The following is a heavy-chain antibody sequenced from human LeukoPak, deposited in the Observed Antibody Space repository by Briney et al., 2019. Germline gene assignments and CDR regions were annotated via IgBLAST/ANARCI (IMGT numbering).Heavy chain of an antibody. D-gene: IGHD5-18*01. CDR1: EYSFTTYW. V-gene: IGHV5-51*01. Sequence: GESLQISCKGSEYSFTTYWIGWVRQVPGKGLEWMGIIYPGDSDVRYSPSFQGQVTILADKSISTAYLQWSSLKASDTAMYYCARPREEGTAMGLRAFDIWGQGTMVTVSS. CDR3: ARPREEGTAMGLRAFDI. J-gene: IGHJ3*02. CDR2: IYPGDSDV.